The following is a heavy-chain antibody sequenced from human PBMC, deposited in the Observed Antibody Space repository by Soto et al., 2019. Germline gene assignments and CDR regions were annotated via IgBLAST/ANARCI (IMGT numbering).Heavy chain of an antibody. J-gene: IGHJ4*02. CDR3: ARESKITPLDH. D-gene: IGHD3-10*01. V-gene: IGHV3-30-3*01. Sequence: QIQLVESGGGVVLPGRSLRLSCAASDFVFYDYPIHWVRQAPGKGLEWVAGVSHDGTKEYYSDAVKGRFSISRDNSNNPGFLQMKRLEAEDTAIYYCARESKITPLDHRGQGTLVTGSS. CDR2: VSHDGTKE. CDR1: DFVFYDYP.